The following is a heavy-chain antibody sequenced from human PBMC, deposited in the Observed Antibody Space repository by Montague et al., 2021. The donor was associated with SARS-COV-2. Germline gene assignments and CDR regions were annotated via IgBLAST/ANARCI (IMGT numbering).Heavy chain of an antibody. V-gene: IGHV3-23*01. CDR1: GFTFSSYA. D-gene: IGHD3-10*01. CDR3: AKASSSGFGESDC. CDR2: ITGSGAST. Sequence: SLRLSCPASGFTFSSYAMSWVRQAPGKGLEWVSGITGSGASTYYADSVKGRFTVSRDNSKNTLYLQMSSLRAEDTAVYYCAKASSSGFGESDCWGQGTLVTVSS. J-gene: IGHJ4*02.